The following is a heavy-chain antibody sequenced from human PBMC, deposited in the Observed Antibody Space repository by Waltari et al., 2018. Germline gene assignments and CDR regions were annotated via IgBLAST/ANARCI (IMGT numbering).Heavy chain of an antibody. CDR2: IYYSGST. CDR3: ARVGCSGGSCYSSHNFDY. D-gene: IGHD2-15*01. CDR1: GGSISSYY. J-gene: IGHJ4*02. Sequence: QVQLQESGPGLVKPSETLSLTCTVSGGSISSYYWSWIRQPPGKGLEWIGYIYYSGSTNYNPSLKSRVTISVDTSKNQFSLKLSSVTAADTAVYYCARVGCSGGSCYSSHNFDYWGQGTLVTVSS. V-gene: IGHV4-59*01.